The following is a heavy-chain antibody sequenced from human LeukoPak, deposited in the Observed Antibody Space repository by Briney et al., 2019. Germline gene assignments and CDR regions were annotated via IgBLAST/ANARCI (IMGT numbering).Heavy chain of an antibody. D-gene: IGHD3-22*01. CDR2: IIPIFGTA. CDR1: GGTFSSYA. Sequence: SVKVSCKASGGTFSSYAISWVRQAPGQGLEWMGGIIPIFGTANYAQKFQGRVAITTDESTSTAYMELSSLRSEDTAVYYCARDRYYYDSSGRTGHWFEPWGQGTLVTVSS. CDR3: ARDRYYYDSSGRTGHWFEP. J-gene: IGHJ5*02. V-gene: IGHV1-69*05.